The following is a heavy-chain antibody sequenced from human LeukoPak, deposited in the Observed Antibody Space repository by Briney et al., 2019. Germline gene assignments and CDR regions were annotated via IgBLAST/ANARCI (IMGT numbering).Heavy chain of an antibody. CDR3: ARSSEGRYYYDSSGFSYYYYYCMDV. V-gene: IGHV4-59*01. Sequence: SETLSLTCTVSGGSISSYYWSWIRQPPGKGLEWIGYIYYSGSTYYNPSLRSRVTISVDTSKNQFSLKLSSVTAADTAVYYCARSSEGRYYYDSSGFSYYYYYCMDVWGKGTTVTISS. D-gene: IGHD3-22*01. CDR1: GGSISSYY. J-gene: IGHJ6*03. CDR2: IYYSGST.